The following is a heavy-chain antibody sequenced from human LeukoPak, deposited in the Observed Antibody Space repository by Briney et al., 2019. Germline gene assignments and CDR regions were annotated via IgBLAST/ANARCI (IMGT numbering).Heavy chain of an antibody. CDR1: GGSISSYY. J-gene: IGHJ5*02. V-gene: IGHV4-4*07. Sequence: SETLSLTCTVSGGSISSYYWSWLRQPAGKGVEWIGRIYTSGSTNYNPSLTSRVTMSVDTSKNQFSLKLSSVTAADTAVYYCARAVAGGKPSGFDPWGQGTLVTVSS. D-gene: IGHD4-23*01. CDR3: ARAVAGGKPSGFDP. CDR2: IYTSGST.